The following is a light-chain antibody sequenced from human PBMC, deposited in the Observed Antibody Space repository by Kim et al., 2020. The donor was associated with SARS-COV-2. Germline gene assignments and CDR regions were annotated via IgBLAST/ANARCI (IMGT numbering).Light chain of an antibody. CDR2: SAS. CDR3: QQPTSFPLT. CDR1: HDISTF. Sequence: ASVGDRVSITCRASHDISTFLAWYQQRPGRAPKLLIYSASNLESGVPSRFSGSGSGTEFTLTISSLQPEDIATYYCQQPTSFPLTFGGGTKVDIK. V-gene: IGKV1-12*01. J-gene: IGKJ4*01.